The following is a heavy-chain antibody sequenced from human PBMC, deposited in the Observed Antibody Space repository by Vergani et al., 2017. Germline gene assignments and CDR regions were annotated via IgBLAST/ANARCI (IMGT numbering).Heavy chain of an antibody. CDR2: IYYSGST. CDR1: GGSISSGGYY. CDR3: ARGPDDFWSGYRMGYYFDY. V-gene: IGHV4-31*03. Sequence: QVQLQESGPGLVKPSQTLSLTCTVSGGSISSGGYYWSWIRQHPGKGLEWIRYIYYSGSTYYNPSLKSRVTISVDTSKNQFSLKLSSVTAADTAVYYCARGPDDFWSGYRMGYYFDYWGQGTLVTVSS. D-gene: IGHD3-3*01. J-gene: IGHJ4*02.